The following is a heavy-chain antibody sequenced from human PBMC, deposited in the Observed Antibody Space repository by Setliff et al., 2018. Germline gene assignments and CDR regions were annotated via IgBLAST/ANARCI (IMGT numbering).Heavy chain of an antibody. V-gene: IGHV7-4-1*02. CDR2: INTNTGNP. J-gene: IGHJ6*03. D-gene: IGHD3-10*01. Sequence: ASVKVSCKASGYTFTTYAISWMRQAPGQGLEWVGWINTNTGNPSYAQGFTGRFVFSLDTSVSTAYLQISSLKAEDTALYYCARASRFGTIKYRGDYYMDVWGKGTTVTVSS. CDR3: ARASRFGTIKYRGDYYMDV. CDR1: GYTFTTYA.